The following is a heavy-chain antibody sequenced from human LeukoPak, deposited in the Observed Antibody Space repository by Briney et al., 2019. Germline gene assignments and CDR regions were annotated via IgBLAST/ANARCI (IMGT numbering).Heavy chain of an antibody. CDR2: ISWNSGSI. CDR1: GFTFDDYT. Sequence: GGCLRLSCAASGFTFDDYTMHWVRQAPGKGLEWVSGISWNSGSIGYADSVKGRFTISRDNAKNSLYLQMNSLRAEDTALYYCAKDISYDILTGYPDYWGQGTLVTVSS. CDR3: AKDISYDILTGYPDY. J-gene: IGHJ4*02. V-gene: IGHV3-9*01. D-gene: IGHD3-9*01.